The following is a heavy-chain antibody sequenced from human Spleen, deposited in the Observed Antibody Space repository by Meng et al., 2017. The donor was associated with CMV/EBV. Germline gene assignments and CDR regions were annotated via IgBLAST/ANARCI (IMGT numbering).Heavy chain of an antibody. CDR2: INPNSGST. J-gene: IGHJ4*02. Sequence: SVQVSCKASGYTFTGYYMHWVRQAPGQGLEWMGWINPNSGSTNYAQKFQGRVTINTDESTTTAYMEPSSLRSEDTAVYYCARDRPNGYNGVFDYWGQGTLVTVSS. CDR3: ARDRPNGYNGVFDY. D-gene: IGHD5-24*01. CDR1: GYTFTGYY. V-gene: IGHV1-2*02.